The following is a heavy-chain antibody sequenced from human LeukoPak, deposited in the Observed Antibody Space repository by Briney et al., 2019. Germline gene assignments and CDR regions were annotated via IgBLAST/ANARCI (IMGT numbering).Heavy chain of an antibody. Sequence: GGSLRLSCAASGFTFSSYWMSWVRQAPGKGLEWVANIKKDGSEKYYVDSVKGRFTISRDNAKNSLYLQMNSLRAEDTAVYYCARDASGSRYYYGSGSYYNRPYETNWFDPWGQGTLVTVSS. D-gene: IGHD3-10*01. CDR1: GFTFSSYW. J-gene: IGHJ5*02. CDR2: IKKDGSEK. CDR3: ARDASGSRYYYGSGSYYNRPYETNWFDP. V-gene: IGHV3-7*01.